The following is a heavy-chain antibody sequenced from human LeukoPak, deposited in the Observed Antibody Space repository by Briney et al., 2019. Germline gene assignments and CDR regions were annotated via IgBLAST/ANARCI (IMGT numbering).Heavy chain of an antibody. D-gene: IGHD5-24*01. J-gene: IGHJ4*02. CDR1: GGSFSGYY. CDR2: INHSGST. Sequence: SETLSLTCAVYGGSFSGYYWSWIRQPPGKGLEWIGEINHSGSTNYNPSLKSRVTISVDTSKNQFSLKLSSVTAADTAVYYCARSGVETQNGDFDYWGQGTLVTDSS. V-gene: IGHV4-34*01. CDR3: ARSGVETQNGDFDY.